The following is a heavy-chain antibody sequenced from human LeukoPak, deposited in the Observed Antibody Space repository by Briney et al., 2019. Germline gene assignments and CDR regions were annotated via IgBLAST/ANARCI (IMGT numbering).Heavy chain of an antibody. CDR3: ASSRGDPIVPYPLDY. D-gene: IGHD3-10*01. J-gene: IGHJ4*02. CDR1: GGTFSSYA. V-gene: IGHV1-69*01. Sequence: SVKVSCKASGGTFSSYAISWVRQAPGQGLEWMGGIIPIFGTANCAQKFQGRVTITADESTSTAYMELSSLRSEDTAVYYCASSRGDPIVPYPLDYWGQGTLVTVSS. CDR2: IIPIFGTA.